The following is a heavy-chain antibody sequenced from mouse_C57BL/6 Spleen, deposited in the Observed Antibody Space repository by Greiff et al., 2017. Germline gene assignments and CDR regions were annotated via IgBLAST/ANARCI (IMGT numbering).Heavy chain of an antibody. J-gene: IGHJ2*01. Sequence: QVQLQQPGAELVKPGASVKLSCKASGYTFTSYWMHWVKQRPGQGLEWIGMIHPNSGGTNYNEKFKSKATLTVDKSSSTAYMQLSSLTSEDSAVYYCARSDYYCSSYFDYWGQGTTLTVSS. D-gene: IGHD1-1*01. CDR2: IHPNSGGT. CDR1: GYTFTSYW. CDR3: ARSDYYCSSYFDY. V-gene: IGHV1-64*01.